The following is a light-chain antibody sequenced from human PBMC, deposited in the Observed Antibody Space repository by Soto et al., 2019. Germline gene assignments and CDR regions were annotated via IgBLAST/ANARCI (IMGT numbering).Light chain of an antibody. J-gene: IGLJ2*01. V-gene: IGLV2-14*01. CDR1: MRDVGAYNL. CDR3: SSYTSKSSLI. Sequence: QSALTQPASVSGSPGQSITISGAGTMRDVGAYNLVSWYQQHPGRAPQLIIYEVRNRPSGISFRFSGSKSGNTASLTISGLLAEDEADYYCSSYTSKSSLIFGGGTKLTVL. CDR2: EVR.